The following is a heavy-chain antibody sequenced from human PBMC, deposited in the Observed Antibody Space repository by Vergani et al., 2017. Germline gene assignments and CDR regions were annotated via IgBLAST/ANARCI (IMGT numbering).Heavy chain of an antibody. J-gene: IGHJ5*02. V-gene: IGHV1-2*02. CDR2: INPNSGGT. Sequence: QVQLVQSGAEVKKPGASVKVSCKASGYTFTGYYMHWVRQAPGQGLEWMGWINPNSGGTNYAQKFQGRVTMTRDTSISTAYMELSRLRSDDTAVYYCARPPIAAAGDNWSDPWGQGTLVTVSS. CDR3: ARPPIAAAGDNWSDP. D-gene: IGHD6-13*01. CDR1: GYTFTGYY.